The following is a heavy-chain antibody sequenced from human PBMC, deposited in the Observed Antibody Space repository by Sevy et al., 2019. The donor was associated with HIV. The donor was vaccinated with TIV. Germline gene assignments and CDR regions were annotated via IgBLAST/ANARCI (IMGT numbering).Heavy chain of an antibody. J-gene: IGHJ6*02. CDR3: AGGCSGGSCYLFSSRGPGYYYGMDF. V-gene: IGHV3-21*01. CDR1: GFTFSSYS. Sequence: GGSLRLSCAVSGFTFSSYSMNWVRQAPGKGLEWVSSISSSSSYIYYADSVKGRFTISRDNAKNSVYLQMNSLRAEDTAVFYCAGGCSGGSCYLFSSRGPGYYYGMDFWGQGTTVTVSS. CDR2: ISSSSSYI. D-gene: IGHD2-15*01.